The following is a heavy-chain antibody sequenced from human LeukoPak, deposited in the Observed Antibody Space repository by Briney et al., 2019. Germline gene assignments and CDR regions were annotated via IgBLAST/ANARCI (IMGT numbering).Heavy chain of an antibody. D-gene: IGHD3-22*01. Sequence: ASVKVSCKASGYTFTGYSMHWVRQAPGQGLEWMGWINPNSGGTNYVQKFQGRVTMTTDTSIRTAYMELSRLRSDDTAVCFCARGDSTGFGHYYYYMDVWGKGTTVTVSS. V-gene: IGHV1-2*02. CDR2: INPNSGGT. CDR1: GYTFTGYS. J-gene: IGHJ6*03. CDR3: ARGDSTGFGHYYYYMDV.